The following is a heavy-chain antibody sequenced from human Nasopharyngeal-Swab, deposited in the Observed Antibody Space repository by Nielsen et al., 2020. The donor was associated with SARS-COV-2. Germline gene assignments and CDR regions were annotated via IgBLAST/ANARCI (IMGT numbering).Heavy chain of an antibody. Sequence: GESLKISCAASGFTFSSYAMSWVRQAPGKGLEWVSAISGSGGSTYYADSVKGRFTISRDNSKNTLYLQMNSLRAEDTAVYYCARDWSPGRAFDIWGQGTMVTVSS. CDR1: GFTFSSYA. V-gene: IGHV3-23*01. D-gene: IGHD3-3*01. CDR3: ARDWSPGRAFDI. J-gene: IGHJ3*02. CDR2: ISGSGGST.